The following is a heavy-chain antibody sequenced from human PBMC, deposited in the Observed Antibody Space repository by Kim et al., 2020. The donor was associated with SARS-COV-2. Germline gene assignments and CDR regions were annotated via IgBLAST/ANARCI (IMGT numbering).Heavy chain of an antibody. V-gene: IGHV4-34*01. D-gene: IGHD6-6*01. CDR3: ARAGGGYSNSSPNDY. J-gene: IGHJ4*02. Sequence: PSLKSRVTISVDTSKNQFSLKLSSVTAADTAVYYCARAGGGYSNSSPNDYWGQGTLVTVSS.